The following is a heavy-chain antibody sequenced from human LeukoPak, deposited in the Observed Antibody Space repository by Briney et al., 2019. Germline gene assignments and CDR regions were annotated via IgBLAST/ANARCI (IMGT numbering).Heavy chain of an antibody. J-gene: IGHJ4*02. V-gene: IGHV3-66*01. D-gene: IGHD6-19*01. CDR3: AMYSSAWYAVY. CDR1: GFTVSSKY. Sequence: PGGSLRLPCAAFGFTVSSKYMGWVRQAPGKGLEWVSVIHPGGTIYYADSVKGTFTISRDNSKNTLYLEMNTLRVEDTAVYYCAMYSSAWYAVYWGQGTLVTVSS. CDR2: IHPGGTI.